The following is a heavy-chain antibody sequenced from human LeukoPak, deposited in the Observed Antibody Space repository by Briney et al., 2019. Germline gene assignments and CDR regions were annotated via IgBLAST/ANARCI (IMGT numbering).Heavy chain of an antibody. V-gene: IGHV3-23*01. J-gene: IGHJ4*02. CDR2: ISPGGGTT. D-gene: IGHD3-10*01. CDR3: AKDNAYYYADY. CDR1: GFAFGSEA. Sequence: GGSLRLSCAVSGFAFGSEAMSWVRQSPARGLEWVASISPGGGTTYYADSVKGRFTISRDNSKNTLYLQMNSLRAEDTAVYYCAKDNAYYYADYWGQGTLVTVSS.